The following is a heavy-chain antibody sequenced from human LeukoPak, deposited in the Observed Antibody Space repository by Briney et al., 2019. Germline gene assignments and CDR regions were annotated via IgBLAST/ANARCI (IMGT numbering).Heavy chain of an antibody. D-gene: IGHD2-2*01. CDR1: GGSFSGYY. J-gene: IGHJ5*02. V-gene: IGHV4-34*01. CDR2: INHSGST. Sequence: PSETLSLTCAVYGGSFSGYYWSWIRQPPGKGLEWIGEINHSGSTNYNPSLKSRVTISVDTSKNQFSLKLSSVTAADTAVYYCAGATAPCSSTSCYRSEFDPWGQGTLVTVSS. CDR3: AGATAPCSSTSCYRSEFDP.